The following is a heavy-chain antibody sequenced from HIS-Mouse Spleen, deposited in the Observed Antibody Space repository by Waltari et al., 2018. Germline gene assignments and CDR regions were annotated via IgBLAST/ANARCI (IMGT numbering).Heavy chain of an antibody. J-gene: IGHJ5*02. Sequence: QLQLQESGPGLVKPSETLSLTCTVSGGPISISSYYWGWIRQPPGKGLEWIGSIYYSGSTYYNPSLKSRVTISVDTSKNQFSLKLSSVTAADTAVYYCARDYGDNWFDPWGQGTLVTVSS. CDR1: GGPISISSYY. V-gene: IGHV4-39*07. CDR3: ARDYGDNWFDP. D-gene: IGHD4-17*01. CDR2: IYYSGST.